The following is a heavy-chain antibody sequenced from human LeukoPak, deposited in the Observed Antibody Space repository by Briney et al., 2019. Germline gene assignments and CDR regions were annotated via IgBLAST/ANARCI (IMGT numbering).Heavy chain of an antibody. V-gene: IGHV1-18*01. Sequence: ASVKVSCKASGYTFTSYGISWVRQAPGQGLEWMGWISAYNGNTNYAQKLQGRVTMTTDTSTSTACMELRSLRSDDTAVYYCARPPYYYGDYFDYWGQGTLVTVSS. CDR2: ISAYNGNT. D-gene: IGHD3-10*01. CDR1: GYTFTSYG. J-gene: IGHJ4*02. CDR3: ARPPYYYGDYFDY.